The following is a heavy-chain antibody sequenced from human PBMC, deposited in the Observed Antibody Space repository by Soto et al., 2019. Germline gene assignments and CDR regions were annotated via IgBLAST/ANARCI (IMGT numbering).Heavy chain of an antibody. CDR1: GFTFSSYA. CDR2: ISYDGSNK. CDR3: ARKGEQWLIRYYYGMDV. J-gene: IGHJ6*02. D-gene: IGHD6-19*01. Sequence: GGSLRLSCAASGFTFSSYAMHWVRQAPGEGLEWVAVISYDGSNKYYADSVKGRFTISRDNSKNTLYLQMNSLRAEDTAVYYCARKGEQWLIRYYYGMDVWGQGTTVTVSS. V-gene: IGHV3-30-3*01.